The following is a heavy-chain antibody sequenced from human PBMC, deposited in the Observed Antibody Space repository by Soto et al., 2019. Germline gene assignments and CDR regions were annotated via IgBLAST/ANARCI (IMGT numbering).Heavy chain of an antibody. CDR3: ARGQSRSIVVVPETKRNNWFDP. Sequence: VQLQQWGAGLLKPSETLSLTCAVYGGSFSGYYWSWIRQPPGKGLEWIGEINHSGSTNYNPSLKSRVTISVDTSKNQFSLKLSSVTAADTAVYYCARGQSRSIVVVPETKRNNWFDPWGQGTLVTVSS. D-gene: IGHD2-2*01. J-gene: IGHJ5*02. V-gene: IGHV4-34*01. CDR1: GGSFSGYY. CDR2: INHSGST.